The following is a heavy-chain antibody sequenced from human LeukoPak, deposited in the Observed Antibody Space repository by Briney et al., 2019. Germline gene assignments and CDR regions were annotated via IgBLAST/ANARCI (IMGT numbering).Heavy chain of an antibody. CDR2: ISSSGSTI. V-gene: IGHV3-11*01. J-gene: IGHJ6*02. D-gene: IGHD1-1*01. Sequence: GGSLRLSCAASGFTFSDYYMNWIRQAPGKGLEWVSYISSSGSTIYYADSVKGRFTISGDNAKNSLYLQMNSLRAEDTAVYYCARAGGTTGYYYYYDMDVWGQGTTVTVSS. CDR1: GFTFSDYY. CDR3: ARAGGTTGYYYYYDMDV.